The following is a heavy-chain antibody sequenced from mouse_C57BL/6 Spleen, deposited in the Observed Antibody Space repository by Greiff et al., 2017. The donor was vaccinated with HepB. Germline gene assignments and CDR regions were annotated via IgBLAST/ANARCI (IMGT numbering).Heavy chain of an antibody. D-gene: IGHD2-4*01. V-gene: IGHV1-81*01. CDR2: IYPRSGNT. Sequence: VQLQQSGAELARPGASVKLSCKASGYTFTSYGISWVKQRTGQGLEWIGEIYPRSGNTYYNEKFKGKATLTADKSSSTAYMELRSLTSEDSAVYFCARCYDYDGDYYAMDYWGQGTSVTVSS. CDR3: ARCYDYDGDYYAMDY. CDR1: GYTFTSYG. J-gene: IGHJ4*01.